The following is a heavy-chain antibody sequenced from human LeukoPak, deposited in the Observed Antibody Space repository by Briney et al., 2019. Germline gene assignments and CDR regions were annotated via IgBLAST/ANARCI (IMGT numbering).Heavy chain of an antibody. V-gene: IGHV4-4*09. J-gene: IGHJ6*03. CDR3: ARLSYYYYYMDV. D-gene: IGHD2/OR15-2a*01. Sequence: SETLSLTCTVSGGSISSYYWSWIRQPPGKGLEWIGYIYTSGSTNYNPSLKSRVTISVDTSKNQFSLKPSSVTAADTAVYYCARLSYYYYYMDVWGKGTTVTVSS. CDR2: IYTSGST. CDR1: GGSISSYY.